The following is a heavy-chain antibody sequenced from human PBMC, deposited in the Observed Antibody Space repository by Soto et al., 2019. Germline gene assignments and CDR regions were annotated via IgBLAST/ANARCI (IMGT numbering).Heavy chain of an antibody. CDR2: ISSSSSYI. V-gene: IGHV3-21*01. CDR1: GFTFSSYS. J-gene: IGHJ6*02. Sequence: PGGSLRLSCAASGFTFSSYSMNWVRQAPGKGLEWVSSISSSSSYIYYADSVKGRFTISRDNAKNSLYLQMNSLRAEDTAVYYCARDTPLNITPRMDVWGQGTTVTVSS. CDR3: ARDTPLNITPRMDV. D-gene: IGHD3-10*01.